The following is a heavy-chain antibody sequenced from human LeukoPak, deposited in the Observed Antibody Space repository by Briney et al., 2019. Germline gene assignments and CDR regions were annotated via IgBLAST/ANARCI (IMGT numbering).Heavy chain of an antibody. Sequence: SETLSLTCAVYGGSFSGYYWSWIRQPPGKGLEWIGEINHSGSTNYNPSLKSRVTISVDTSKNQFSLKLSSVTAADTAVYYCARDAVPAADDAFDIWGQGTMVTVSS. CDR2: INHSGST. V-gene: IGHV4-34*01. J-gene: IGHJ3*02. CDR3: ARDAVPAADDAFDI. D-gene: IGHD2-2*01. CDR1: GGSFSGYY.